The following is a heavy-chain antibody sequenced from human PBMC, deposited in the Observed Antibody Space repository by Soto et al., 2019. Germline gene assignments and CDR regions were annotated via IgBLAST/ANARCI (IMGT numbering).Heavy chain of an antibody. D-gene: IGHD2-15*01. J-gene: IGHJ4*02. V-gene: IGHV4-39*02. CDR3: GRLAEAATGHTDFDF. CDR2: IHSSGGT. Sequence: ETLSLTCTVSGASIKSRNYFWGWIRQPPGKGLEFVGSIHSSGGTYYNPSLKSRVTVSVDLSNSHFSLSLKSLTATDTAVYYCGRLAEAATGHTDFDFWGQGTLVTVSS. CDR1: GASIKSRNYF.